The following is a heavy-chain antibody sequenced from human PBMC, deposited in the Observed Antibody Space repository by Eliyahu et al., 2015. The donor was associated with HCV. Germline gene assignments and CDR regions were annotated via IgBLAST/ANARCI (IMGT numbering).Heavy chain of an antibody. Sequence: EVQLVESGGGLVQPGGSLRLSCAAXGFXFXSYAMSWVRQAXGKGLXWVSAIGGSGTSTYYADSVKGRFTISRXNSKNTLFLQMNSLRAEDTAVYYCAKGDSSGWYRGWFDPWGQGTLVTVSS. CDR1: GFXFXSYA. CDR2: IGGSGTST. J-gene: IGHJ5*02. D-gene: IGHD6-19*01. V-gene: IGHV3-23*04. CDR3: AKGDSSGWYRGWFDP.